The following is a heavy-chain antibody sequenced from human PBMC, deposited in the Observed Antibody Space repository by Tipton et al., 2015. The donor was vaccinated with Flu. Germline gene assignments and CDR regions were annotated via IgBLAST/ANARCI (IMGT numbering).Heavy chain of an antibody. CDR2: IYSGDST. V-gene: IGHV3-53*01. D-gene: IGHD2-2*01. CDR1: GFIVSSDY. CDR3: AKRYCSSSTCYIPDAFDT. J-gene: IGHJ3*02. Sequence: SLRLSCAASGFIVSSDYMSWVRQAPGKGLEWLSVIYSGDSTSYADSVRGRFTISSDNSKNTLFLQMNSLRAEDTAVYYCAKRYCSSSTCYIPDAFDTWGQGTMVTVSS.